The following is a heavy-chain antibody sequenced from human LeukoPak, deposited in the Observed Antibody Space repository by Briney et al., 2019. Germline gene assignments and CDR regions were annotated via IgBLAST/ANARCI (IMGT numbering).Heavy chain of an antibody. D-gene: IGHD3-16*01. CDR3: ARFDFVWGTNGVHGKDAFDI. J-gene: IGHJ3*02. Sequence: SETLSLTCVVSGFSINTGFSWDWIRQPPGKGLEWIGSIHHSGSTNYNPSLKSRVIISRDTSNNVFSLKLNSVTAADTAVYHCARFDFVWGTNGVHGKDAFDIWGQGRKVTVSS. CDR1: GFSINTGFS. V-gene: IGHV4-38-2*01. CDR2: IHHSGST.